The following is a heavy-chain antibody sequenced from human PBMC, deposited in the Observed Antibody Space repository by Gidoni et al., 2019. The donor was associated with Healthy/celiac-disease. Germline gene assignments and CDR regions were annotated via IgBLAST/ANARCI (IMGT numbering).Heavy chain of an antibody. Sequence: QVQLVESGGGVVQPGRSLSLSCAASGFTFSSYGMHWVRQAPGKGLEWVAVIWYDGSNKYYADSVKGRFTISRDNSKNTLYLQMNSLRAEDTAVYYCAREYDHGDSGGIDPWGQGTLVTVSS. CDR1: GFTFSSYG. J-gene: IGHJ5*02. CDR2: IWYDGSNK. V-gene: IGHV3-33*01. CDR3: AREYDHGDSGGIDP. D-gene: IGHD4-17*01.